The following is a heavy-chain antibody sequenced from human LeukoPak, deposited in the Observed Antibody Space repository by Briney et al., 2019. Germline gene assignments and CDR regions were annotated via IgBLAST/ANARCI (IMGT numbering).Heavy chain of an antibody. CDR3: ARDWTFKWPLRGAFDI. V-gene: IGHV3-21*01. J-gene: IGHJ3*02. D-gene: IGHD3/OR15-3a*01. Sequence: GGSLRLSCAASGFTFSSYAMSWVRQAPGKGLEWVSSISSSSSYIYYADSVKGRFTISRDNAKNSLYLQMNSLRAEDTAVYYCARDWTFKWPLRGAFDIWGQGTMVTVSS. CDR1: GFTFSSYA. CDR2: ISSSSSYI.